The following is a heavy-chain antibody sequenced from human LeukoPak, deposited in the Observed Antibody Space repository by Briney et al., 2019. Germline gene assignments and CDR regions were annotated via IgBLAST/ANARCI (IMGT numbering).Heavy chain of an antibody. J-gene: IGHJ4*02. CDR2: IYHSGST. CDR1: GGSISSTNW. Sequence: PSGTLSLTCAVSGGSISSTNWWSWVRQPPGKGLEWIGEIYHSGSTYYNPSFKSRVTISVDRSKNQFSLKLSSVTAADTAVYYCASGILRFLEWLSVPHYYFDYWGQGTLVTVSS. V-gene: IGHV4-4*02. D-gene: IGHD3-3*01. CDR3: ASGILRFLEWLSVPHYYFDY.